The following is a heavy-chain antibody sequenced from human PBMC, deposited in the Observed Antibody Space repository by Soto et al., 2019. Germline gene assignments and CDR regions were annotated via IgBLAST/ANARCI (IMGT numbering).Heavy chain of an antibody. V-gene: IGHV3-30*18. CDR1: GFTYSNDA. CDR3: AQDLSYCSGGSCYQHDGSDN. D-gene: IGHD2-15*01. J-gene: IGHJ4*02. CDR2: ISFDGSNR. Sequence: GGSLRISCAASGFTYSNDAMHWVRKAPGKGLEWVAIISFDGSNRFYRDSVKGRFTISRDNSKNTLYLEMSSLRAEDTAIYFCAQDLSYCSGGSCYQHDGSDNWGQGTLVTVSS.